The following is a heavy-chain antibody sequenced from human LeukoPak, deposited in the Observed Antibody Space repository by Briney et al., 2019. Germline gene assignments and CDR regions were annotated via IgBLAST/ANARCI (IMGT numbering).Heavy chain of an antibody. J-gene: IGHJ6*04. V-gene: IGHV1-24*01. D-gene: IGHD6-13*01. CDR3: ATEFLPGAAAGTPLSGMDV. CDR1: GYTLTELS. Sequence: ASVTVSCKVSGYTLTELSMHWVRQAPGKGLEWMGGFDPEDGETIYAQKFQGRVTMTEDTSTDTAYMELSSLRSEDTAVYYCATEFLPGAAAGTPLSGMDVWGKGTTVTVSS. CDR2: FDPEDGET.